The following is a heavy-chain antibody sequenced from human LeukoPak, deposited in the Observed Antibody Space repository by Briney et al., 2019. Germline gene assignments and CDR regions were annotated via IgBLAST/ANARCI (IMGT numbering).Heavy chain of an antibody. J-gene: IGHJ4*02. V-gene: IGHV3-21*01. CDR2: ISSSSSYI. CDR3: ARDGGGWLIDY. D-gene: IGHD3-16*01. Sequence: KSGGSLRLSCAASGFTSSSYSMNWVRQAPGKGLEWVSSISSSSSYIYYADSVKGRFTISRDNAKNSLYLQMNSLRAEDTAVYYCARDGGGWLIDYWGQGTLVTVSS. CDR1: GFTSSSYS.